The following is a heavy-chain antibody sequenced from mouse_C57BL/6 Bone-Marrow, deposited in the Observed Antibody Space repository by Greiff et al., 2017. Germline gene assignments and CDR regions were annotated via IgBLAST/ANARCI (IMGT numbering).Heavy chain of an antibody. CDR3: ASRGGTYDYAY. J-gene: IGHJ3*01. V-gene: IGHV1-61*01. D-gene: IGHD2-4*01. CDR1: GYTFTSYW. CDR2: IYPSDGET. Sequence: VQLQQPGAELVRPGSSVKLSCKASGYTFTSYWMDWVKQRPGQGLEWIGNIYPSDGETHYNQKFKDKATMTVDKSSSTAYMQRSSLTSEDSAVYYGASRGGTYDYAYGGQGTLVTVSA.